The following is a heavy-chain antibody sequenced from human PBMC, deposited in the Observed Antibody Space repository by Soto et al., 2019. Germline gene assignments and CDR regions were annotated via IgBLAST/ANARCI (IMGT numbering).Heavy chain of an antibody. CDR2: ISAYNGNT. V-gene: IGHV1-18*01. CDR3: ARLYSSSSYYYYYYGMDV. Sequence: QVQLVQSGAEVKKPGASVKVSCKASGYTFTSYGISWVRQAPGQGLEWMGWISAYNGNTNYAQKLLGRVTMTTDTSTSTAYMELRSLRSDDTAVYYCARLYSSSSYYYYYYGMDVWGQGTTVTVSS. D-gene: IGHD6-6*01. CDR1: GYTFTSYG. J-gene: IGHJ6*02.